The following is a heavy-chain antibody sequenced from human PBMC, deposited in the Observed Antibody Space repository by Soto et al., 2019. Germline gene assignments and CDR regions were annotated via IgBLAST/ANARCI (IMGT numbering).Heavy chain of an antibody. CDR1: GYTFTGYY. Sequence: ASVKVSCKASGYTFTGYYMHWVRQAPGQGLEWMGWINPNSGGTNYAQKFQGRVTMTRDTSISTAYMKLRRLRSDDTAVYYCARVSWGASVDYWGQGTLVTVSS. J-gene: IGHJ4*02. V-gene: IGHV1-2*02. D-gene: IGHD1-26*01. CDR3: ARVSWGASVDY. CDR2: INPNSGGT.